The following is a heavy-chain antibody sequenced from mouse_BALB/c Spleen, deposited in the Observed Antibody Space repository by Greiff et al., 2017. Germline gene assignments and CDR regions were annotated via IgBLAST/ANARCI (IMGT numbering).Heavy chain of an antibody. Sequence: EVMLVESGPGLVKPSQTVSLTCTVTGISITTGNYRWSWIRQFPGNKLEWIGYIYYSGTITYNPSLTSRTTITRDTSKNQFFLEMNSLTAEDTATYYCAREVCYGNSVGYFEYWGQGTTLTVAS. D-gene: IGHD2-1*01. J-gene: IGHJ2*01. CDR2: IYYSGTI. CDR3: AREVCYGNSVGYFEY. V-gene: IGHV3-5*02. CDR1: GISITTGNYR.